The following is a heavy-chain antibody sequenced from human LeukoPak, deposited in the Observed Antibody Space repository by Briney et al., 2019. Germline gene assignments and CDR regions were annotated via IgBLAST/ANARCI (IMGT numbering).Heavy chain of an antibody. CDR2: ISGSRTTI. V-gene: IGHV3-48*01. J-gene: IGHJ4*02. D-gene: IGHD3-3*01. Sequence: GGSLRLSCAASGFTFHNNGMSWVRQAPGKGLEWVSYISGSRTTIFYADSVKGRFTISRDNAKNSLYLQMNSLRAEDTAVYYCARVVGPTYDFWSGYYRGYYFDYWGQGTLVTVSS. CDR3: ARVVGPTYDFWSGYYRGYYFDY. CDR1: GFTFHNNG.